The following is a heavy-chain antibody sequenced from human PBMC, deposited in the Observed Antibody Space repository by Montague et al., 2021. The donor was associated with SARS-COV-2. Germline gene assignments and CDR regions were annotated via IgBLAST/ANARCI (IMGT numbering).Heavy chain of an antibody. Sequence: SETLSLTCTVSGGSISSYYWSWIRQPAGKGLEWIGSIYTSGSTNYNPSRKSRVTMSVDTSKNQFSLKLSSVTAADTAVYYCAREAWFGDKTSASEYCGMDVWGQGTTVTVSS. J-gene: IGHJ6*02. CDR3: AREAWFGDKTSASEYCGMDV. CDR1: GGSISSYY. D-gene: IGHD3-10*01. V-gene: IGHV4-4*07. CDR2: IYTSGST.